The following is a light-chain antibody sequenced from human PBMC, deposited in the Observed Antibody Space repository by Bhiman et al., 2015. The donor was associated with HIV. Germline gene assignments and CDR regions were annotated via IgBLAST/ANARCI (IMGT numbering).Light chain of an antibody. V-gene: IGLV1-47*01. CDR2: RNN. Sequence: QSVLTQPPSASGTPGQRVTISCSGSSSNIGSHYVYWYQQLPGTTPKLLIHRNNQRPSGVPDRFSASKSDASASLAITGLQAEDEADYYCQSYDGSLSGYVFGAGTRVTVL. CDR1: SSNIGSHY. CDR3: QSYDGSLSGYV. J-gene: IGLJ1*01.